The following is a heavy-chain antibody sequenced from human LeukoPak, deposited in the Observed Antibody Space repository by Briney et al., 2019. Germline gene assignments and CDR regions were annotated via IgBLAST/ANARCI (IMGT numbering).Heavy chain of an antibody. CDR2: IGSSSTSF. D-gene: IGHD3-3*01. V-gene: IGHV3-21*01. J-gene: IGHJ4*02. CDR3: ATYAAPYDFWSGFYPDY. Sequence: GGSLRLSCAASGFTFSTYSMNWVRQAPGKGLEWVSSIGSSSTSFPYADSVKGRFTISRDNANNSLYLQMNSLRAEDTAVYYCATYAAPYDFWSGFYPDYWGQGILVTVSS. CDR1: GFTFSTYS.